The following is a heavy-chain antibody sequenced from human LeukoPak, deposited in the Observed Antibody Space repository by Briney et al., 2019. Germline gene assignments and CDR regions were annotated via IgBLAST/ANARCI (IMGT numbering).Heavy chain of an antibody. CDR2: INYSGST. J-gene: IGHJ4*02. V-gene: IGHV4-59*01. CDR1: GGSISSYC. D-gene: IGHD6-19*01. Sequence: SETLSLTGTGSGGSISSYCWSWIRQPPGKGLDWIGFINYSGSTNYNPSLKSRVTMSVDTSKDQFSLSLSSVTAADTAVYYCARRSSAWEGNYFDYWGQGALVTVSS. CDR3: ARRSSAWEGNYFDY.